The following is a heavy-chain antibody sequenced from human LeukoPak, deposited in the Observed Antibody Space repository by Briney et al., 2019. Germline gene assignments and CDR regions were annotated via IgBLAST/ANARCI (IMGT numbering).Heavy chain of an antibody. CDR2: INPNSGGT. CDR1: GYTFTGYY. Sequence: ASVKVSCKASGYTFTGYYMHWGRHAPGQGLEWMGWINPNSGGTNYAQKFQGRVTITRDTSISTAYMELSRLRSDDTAVYYCARDGHCSGGSCYTFFDYWGQGTLVTVSS. V-gene: IGHV1-2*02. D-gene: IGHD2-15*01. J-gene: IGHJ4*02. CDR3: ARDGHCSGGSCYTFFDY.